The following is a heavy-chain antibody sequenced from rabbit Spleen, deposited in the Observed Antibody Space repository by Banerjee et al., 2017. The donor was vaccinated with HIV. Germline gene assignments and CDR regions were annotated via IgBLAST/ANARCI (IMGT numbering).Heavy chain of an antibody. J-gene: IGHJ4*01. CDR3: ARDLLGVIGWNFYL. D-gene: IGHD1-1*01. CDR2: INAATAKP. CDR1: GLDFSSGYD. V-gene: IGHV1S45*01. Sequence: QEQLVESGGGLVQPEGSLTLTCKASGLDFSSGYDMCWVRQAPGKGLEWIACINAATAKPVYATWAKGRFTISRTSSTTVTLRMTSLTAADRATYFCARDLLGVIGWNFYLWGPGTLVPVS.